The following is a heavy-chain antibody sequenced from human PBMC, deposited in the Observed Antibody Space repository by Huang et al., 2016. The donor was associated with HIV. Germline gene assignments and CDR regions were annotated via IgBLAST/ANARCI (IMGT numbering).Heavy chain of an antibody. CDR2: SNAYNGKS. CDR3: ATSYNSDFDF. V-gene: IGHV1-18*01. Sequence: QVQLVQSGAEVKKPGASVKVSCKASGYTFTSYGISWVRQAPGQGLEWMGWSNAYNGKSTYARNLQGRGTMTTDTSTNTAYMELRSLRSDDTAMYYCATSYNSDFDFWGQGTLVTVSS. D-gene: IGHD6-19*01. J-gene: IGHJ4*02. CDR1: GYTFTSYG.